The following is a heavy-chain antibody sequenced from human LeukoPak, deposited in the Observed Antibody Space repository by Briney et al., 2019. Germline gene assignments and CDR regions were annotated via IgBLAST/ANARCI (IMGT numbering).Heavy chain of an antibody. CDR2: IYYSGST. CDR3: ARGPLTMVRGDRAPEYFQH. Sequence: SETLSLTCTVSGGSISSSSYYWGWIRQPPGKGLEWIGSIYYSGSTYYNPSLKSRVTISVDMSKNQFSLKLSSVTAADTAVYYCARGPLTMVRGDRAPEYFQHWGQGTLVTVSS. CDR1: GGSISSSSYY. D-gene: IGHD3-10*01. J-gene: IGHJ1*01. V-gene: IGHV4-39*07.